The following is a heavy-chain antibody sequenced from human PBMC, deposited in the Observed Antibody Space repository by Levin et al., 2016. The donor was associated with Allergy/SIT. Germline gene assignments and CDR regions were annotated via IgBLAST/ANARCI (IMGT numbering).Heavy chain of an antibody. Sequence: SETLSLTCTVSGGSTKNYYLTWIRQTPGKGLEWIGYISYSGSTSKNPSLQGRLSISEDMSKSHFTLKLSTVTAADTAMYYCATGNDLWSGYYLHWGQGTLVTVSS. CDR2: ISYSGST. D-gene: IGHD3-3*01. J-gene: IGHJ4*02. CDR1: GGSTKNYY. V-gene: IGHV4-59*01. CDR3: ATGNDLWSGYYLH.